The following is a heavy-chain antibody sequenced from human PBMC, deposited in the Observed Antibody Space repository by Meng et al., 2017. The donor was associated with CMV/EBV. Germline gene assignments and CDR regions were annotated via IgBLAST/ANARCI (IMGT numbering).Heavy chain of an antibody. V-gene: IGHV4-39*07. Sequence: RRHEPGPGLAKPSGTLSLTCTVPRGSISSSSYYWGWLRQPPGKGLEWIGSIYYSGSTYYNPSLKSRVTISVDTSKNQFSLKLSSVTAADTAVYYCARSIAARPYRYNWFDPWGQGTLVTVSS. CDR1: RGSISSSSYY. CDR3: ARSIAARPYRYNWFDP. J-gene: IGHJ5*02. D-gene: IGHD6-6*01. CDR2: IYYSGST.